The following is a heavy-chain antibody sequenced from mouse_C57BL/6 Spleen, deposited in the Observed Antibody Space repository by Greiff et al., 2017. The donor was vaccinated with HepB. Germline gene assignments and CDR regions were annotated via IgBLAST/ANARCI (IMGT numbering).Heavy chain of an antibody. Sequence: DVHLVESGGGLVKPGGSLKLSCAASGFTFSSYAMSWVRQTPEKRLEWVATISDGGSYTYYPDNVKGRFTISRDNAKNNLYLQMSHLKSEDTAMYYCARDRQLRLHYFDYWGQGTTLTVSS. CDR1: GFTFSSYA. CDR3: ARDRQLRLHYFDY. CDR2: ISDGGSYT. J-gene: IGHJ2*01. V-gene: IGHV5-4*01. D-gene: IGHD3-2*02.